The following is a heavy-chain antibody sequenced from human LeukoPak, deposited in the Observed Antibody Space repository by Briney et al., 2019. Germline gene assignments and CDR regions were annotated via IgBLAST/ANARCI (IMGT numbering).Heavy chain of an antibody. V-gene: IGHV3-11*04. D-gene: IGHD3-10*01. CDR1: AFTFSDYY. J-gene: IGHJ4*02. CDR3: ARDHTSGTYYTDY. Sequence: GGSLRLSCAASAFTFSDYYMSWIRQAPGKGLEWVSYISSSGSAIYYADSVKGRFTISRDNAKNSLFLQMDSLRAEDTAVYYCARDHTSGTYYTDYWGQGTLVTVSS. CDR2: ISSSGSAI.